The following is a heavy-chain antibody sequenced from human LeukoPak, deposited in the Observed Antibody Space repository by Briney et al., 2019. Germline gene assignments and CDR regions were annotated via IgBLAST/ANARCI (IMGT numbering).Heavy chain of an antibody. CDR3: ARDVSSTSSNWFDP. CDR2: ISSSGSTI. V-gene: IGHV3-11*01. D-gene: IGHD2-2*01. Sequence: PGGSLRLSCAASGFTSSDYYMSWIRQAPGKGLEWVSYISSSGSTIYYADSVKGRFTISRDNAKNSLYLQMNSLRAEDTAVYYCARDVSSTSSNWFDPWGQGTLVTVSS. CDR1: GFTSSDYY. J-gene: IGHJ5*02.